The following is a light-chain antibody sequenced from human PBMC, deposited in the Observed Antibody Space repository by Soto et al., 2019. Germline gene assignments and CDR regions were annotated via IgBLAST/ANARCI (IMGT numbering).Light chain of an antibody. J-gene: IGKJ5*01. CDR3: QQRSNWPIT. V-gene: IGKV3-15*01. Sequence: EIFMTQSPATLSVSPVEVATFSFRASQSVSSNLAWYQQKPGQAPRLLIYGASTRATGIPARFSGSGSGTDFTLTISSLEPEDFAVYYCQQRSNWPITFGQGTRLEIK. CDR1: QSVSSN. CDR2: GAS.